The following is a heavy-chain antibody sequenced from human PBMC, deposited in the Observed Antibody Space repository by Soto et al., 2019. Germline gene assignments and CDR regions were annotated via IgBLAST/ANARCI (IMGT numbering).Heavy chain of an antibody. J-gene: IGHJ4*02. CDR3: ARDDYTSGVY. V-gene: IGHV3-11*01. D-gene: IGHD3-3*01. CDR2: IGPYGNTI. CDR1: GFSFRDYV. Sequence: QVQLVESGGGLVKPGESLRVSCAASGFSFRDYVMSWIRQAPGKGLEWVSYIGPYGNTIYYADSVKGRFTISRDDAKNSLYLHMNSLRAEDTAVYYCARDDYTSGVYWGQGSLVTVSS.